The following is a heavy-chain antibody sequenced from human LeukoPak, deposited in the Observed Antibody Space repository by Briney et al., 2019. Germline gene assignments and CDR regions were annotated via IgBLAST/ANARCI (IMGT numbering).Heavy chain of an antibody. D-gene: IGHD3-10*01. CDR1: GFTFSSYE. Sequence: GGSLRLSCAASGFTFSSYEMNWVRQAPGKGLEWVSYISSSGSTIYYADSVKGRFTISRDNAKNSLYLQMNSLRAEDTAVYYCARGTGSGSCCIVYWGQGTLVTVSS. V-gene: IGHV3-48*03. CDR3: ARGTGSGSCCIVY. J-gene: IGHJ4*02. CDR2: ISSSGSTI.